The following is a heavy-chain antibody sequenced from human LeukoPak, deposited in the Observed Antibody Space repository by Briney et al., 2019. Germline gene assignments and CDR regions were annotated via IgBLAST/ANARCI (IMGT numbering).Heavy chain of an antibody. CDR2: ISYDGSKK. CDR3: ASYHHERELLFIVLMDADWYFDL. CDR1: GFTFRHYV. J-gene: IGHJ2*01. Sequence: GGSLRLSCAASGFTFRHYVMHWVRQAPGKGLEWVALISYDGSKKDSADSVKGRFTISRDNSKNTLYLQMNSLRAEDTAVYYCASYHHERELLFIVLMDADWYFDLWGRGTLVTVSS. V-gene: IGHV3-30-3*01. D-gene: IGHD1-26*01.